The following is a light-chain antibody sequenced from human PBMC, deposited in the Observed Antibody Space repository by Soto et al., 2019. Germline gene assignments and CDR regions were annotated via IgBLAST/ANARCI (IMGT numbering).Light chain of an antibody. CDR2: STS. CDR1: QSIATY. J-gene: IGKJ2*01. Sequence: DIQMTQSPSSLSASVGDRVTIACRASQSIATYLNRYQQKPGKAPNLLIYSTSNLQTGVPSRFSGSGSGTDFTLTISSLQPEDFATYYCQQSYSTPRFTFGQGTKLEI. V-gene: IGKV1-39*01. CDR3: QQSYSTPRFT.